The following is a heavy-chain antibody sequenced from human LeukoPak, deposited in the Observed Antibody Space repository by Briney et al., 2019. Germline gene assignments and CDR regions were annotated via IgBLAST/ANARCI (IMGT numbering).Heavy chain of an antibody. CDR3: ARSSDCVFDY. Sequence: GGSLQISCKASGYVFAAYWIGWVRQLPGKGLEGMGVIYPGDSDTRYSPSFQGQVTISADMSISTAYLQWSSLKASDTAMYYCARSSDCVFDYWGQGTLVTVSS. CDR2: IYPGDSDT. V-gene: IGHV5-51*01. CDR1: GYVFAAYW. D-gene: IGHD2-21*02. J-gene: IGHJ4*02.